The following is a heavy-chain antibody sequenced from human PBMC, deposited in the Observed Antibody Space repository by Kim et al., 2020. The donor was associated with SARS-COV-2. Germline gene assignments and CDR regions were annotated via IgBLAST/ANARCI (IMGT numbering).Heavy chain of an antibody. CDR2: ISAYNGNT. CDR1: GYTFTSYG. V-gene: IGHV1-18*01. Sequence: ASVKVSCKASGYTFTSYGISWVRQAPGQGLEWMGWISAYNGNTNYAQKLQGRVTMTTDTSTSTAYMELRSLRSDDTAVYYCARVPATTVTTSSLSGTADYWGQGTLVTVSS. J-gene: IGHJ4*02. CDR3: ARVPATTVTTSSLSGTADY. D-gene: IGHD4-17*01.